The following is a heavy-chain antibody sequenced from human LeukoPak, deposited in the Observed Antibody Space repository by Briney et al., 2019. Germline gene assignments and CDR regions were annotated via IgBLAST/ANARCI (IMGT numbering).Heavy chain of an antibody. CDR1: GLTFSSYS. J-gene: IGHJ4*02. CDR2: ISGSGTYM. D-gene: IGHD6-13*01. CDR3: ARDSGGSSGWYYFDY. V-gene: IGHV3-21*01. Sequence: GGSLRLSCAASGLTFSSYSMNWVRQAPGKGLEWVSSISGSGTYMYYADSVKGRFAISRDNARNSLFLQMDTLRDEDTAVYFCARDSGGSSGWYYFDYWGQGTLVTVSS.